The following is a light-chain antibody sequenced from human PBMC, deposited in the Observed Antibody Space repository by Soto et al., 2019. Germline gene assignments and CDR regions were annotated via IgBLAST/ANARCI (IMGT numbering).Light chain of an antibody. CDR2: ENN. J-gene: IGLJ3*02. V-gene: IGLV1-51*02. Sequence: QSVLTQPPSVSAAPGKKVTISCSGSSSNIGNNYVSWYQQLPGTAPKLLIYENNKRPSGIPDRFSGSKSGTSATLGITGLKTGDEADYYCGTWDSSLGRVFGGGTKVTVL. CDR1: SSNIGNNY. CDR3: GTWDSSLGRV.